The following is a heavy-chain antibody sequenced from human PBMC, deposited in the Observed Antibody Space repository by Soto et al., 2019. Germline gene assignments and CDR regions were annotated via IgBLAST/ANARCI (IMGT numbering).Heavy chain of an antibody. CDR2: ISYDGSNK. V-gene: IGHV3-30*18. J-gene: IGHJ4*02. CDR3: AKRVGATAAMDY. CDR1: GFTFSSYG. Sequence: QVQLVESGGGVVQPGRSLRLSCAASGFTFSSYGMHWVRQAPGKGLEWVAVISYDGSNKYYADSVKGRFTISRDNSKNPLYLQMNSLRAEDTAVYYCAKRVGATAAMDYWGQGTLVTVSS. D-gene: IGHD1-26*01.